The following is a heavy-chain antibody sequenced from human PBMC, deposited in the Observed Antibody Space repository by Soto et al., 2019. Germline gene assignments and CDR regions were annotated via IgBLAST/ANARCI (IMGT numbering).Heavy chain of an antibody. CDR1: GFTFSSYA. CDR2: ISGSGGST. V-gene: IGHV3-23*01. J-gene: IGHJ4*02. CDR3: AKGGDILTGYYNVFY. D-gene: IGHD3-9*01. Sequence: GGSLRLSCAASGFTFSSYAMSWVRQAPGKGLEWVSAISGSGGSTYYADSVKGRFTISRDNSKNTLYLQMNSLRAEDTAVYYCAKGGDILTGYYNVFYWGQGTLVTVSS.